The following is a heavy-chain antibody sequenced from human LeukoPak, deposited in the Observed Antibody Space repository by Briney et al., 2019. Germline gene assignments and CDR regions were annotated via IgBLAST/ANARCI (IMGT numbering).Heavy chain of an antibody. CDR3: ARAPITSPFYFDS. CDR2: INWSGGST. D-gene: IGHD2-2*01. J-gene: IGHJ4*02. Sequence: GGSLRLSCAASGFTFSSYSMNWVRQAPGKGLEWVSGINWSGGSTGYGDPVRGRFTVSRDNAKNSLYLQMDSLRAEDTALYYCARAPITSPFYFDSWGQGTLVTVSS. V-gene: IGHV3-20*04. CDR1: GFTFSSYS.